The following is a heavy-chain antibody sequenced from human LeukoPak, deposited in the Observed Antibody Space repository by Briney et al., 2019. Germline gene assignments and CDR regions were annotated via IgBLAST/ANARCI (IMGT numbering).Heavy chain of an antibody. CDR3: ARLFSSSWYRGAFDL. D-gene: IGHD6-13*01. V-gene: IGHV4-39*01. Sequence: SETLSLTCTVSGGSISSSSYYWGWIRQPPGKGLEWIGSIYYSGNTYYNPSLKSRVTISVDTSKNQFSLKLSSVAAADTAVYYCARLFSSSWYRGAFDLWGQGTMVTVSS. CDR1: GGSISSSSYY. CDR2: IYYSGNT. J-gene: IGHJ3*01.